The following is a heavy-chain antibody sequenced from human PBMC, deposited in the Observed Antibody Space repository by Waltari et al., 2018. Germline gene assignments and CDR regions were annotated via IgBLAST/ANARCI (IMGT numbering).Heavy chain of an antibody. CDR2: IDPNTGAT. D-gene: IGHD6-19*01. J-gene: IGHJ6*02. CDR1: GYAFAGYY. V-gene: IGHV1-2*04. CDR3: ARVESAGTYYYYGMDV. Sequence: QLQLLQSGAEVKKPGASVQVSCKASGYAFAGYYLHWVRQAPGQGLEWMGWIDPNTGATNYAQRFQGWVTMTRETPINTAYMEVSRLRSDDTAVYYCARVESAGTYYYYGMDVWGQGTTVTVSS.